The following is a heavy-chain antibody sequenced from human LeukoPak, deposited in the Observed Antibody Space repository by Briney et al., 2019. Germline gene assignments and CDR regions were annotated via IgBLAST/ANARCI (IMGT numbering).Heavy chain of an antibody. J-gene: IGHJ6*02. D-gene: IGHD6-19*01. CDR3: ARDIMETRYSSGWYELIYGMDV. V-gene: IGHV1-3*01. Sequence: ASVKVSCKASGHTFTSYAMHWVRQAPGQRLEWMGWINAGNGNTKYSQKFQGRVTITRDTSASTAYMELSSLRSEDTAVYYCARDIMETRYSSGWYELIYGMDVWGQGTTVTVSS. CDR1: GHTFTSYA. CDR2: INAGNGNT.